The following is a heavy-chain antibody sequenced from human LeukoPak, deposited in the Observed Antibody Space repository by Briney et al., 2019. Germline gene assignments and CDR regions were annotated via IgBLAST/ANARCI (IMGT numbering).Heavy chain of an antibody. CDR1: GYTFIGYY. Sequence: ASVKVSCKASGYTFIGYYMHWVRQAPGQGLEWMGWINPNSGGTNYAQKFQGRVTMTRDTSTSTVYMELSGLRSEDTALYYCARIRDGYNDAYDIWGQGTMVTVSS. V-gene: IGHV1-2*02. CDR3: ARIRDGYNDAYDI. D-gene: IGHD5-24*01. CDR2: INPNSGGT. J-gene: IGHJ3*02.